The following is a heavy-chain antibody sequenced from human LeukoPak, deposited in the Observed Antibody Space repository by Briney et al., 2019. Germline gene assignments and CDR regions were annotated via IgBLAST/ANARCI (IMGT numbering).Heavy chain of an antibody. CDR3: ARDLGLMRELPLYYFDY. CDR1: RFTFNYSF. J-gene: IGHJ4*02. Sequence: GGSLRLSCAASRFTFNYSFMNWVRQAPGKGLEWVSSISSSSSYIYYADSVKGRFTISRDNAKNSLYLQMNSLRAEDTAVYYCARDLGLMRELPLYYFDYWGQGTLVTVSS. CDR2: ISSSSSYI. V-gene: IGHV3-21*01. D-gene: IGHD1-26*01.